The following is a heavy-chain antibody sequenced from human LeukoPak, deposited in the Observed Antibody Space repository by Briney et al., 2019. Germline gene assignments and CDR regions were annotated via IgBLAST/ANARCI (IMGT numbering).Heavy chain of an antibody. CDR3: ARCIRSGGNY. CDR2: IIPKSGGT. Sequence: GASVKVSCKASGYTFTAYYIHRVRQAPGHGPEWMGWIIPKSGGTNHAQKFQGRVTMTRDTSISTAYMEVSRLTCDVTAVYYCARCIRSGGNYWGQGTLVTVSS. J-gene: IGHJ4*02. D-gene: IGHD2-15*01. V-gene: IGHV1-2*02. CDR1: GYTFTAYY.